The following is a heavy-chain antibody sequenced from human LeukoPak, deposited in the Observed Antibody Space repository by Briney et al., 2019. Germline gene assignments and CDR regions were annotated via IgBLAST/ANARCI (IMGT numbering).Heavy chain of an antibody. J-gene: IGHJ4*02. CDR2: INPNSGGT. CDR3: ARVWQQQLVVIDY. Sequence: ASVKVSCKASGYTFTGYFIHWVRQAPGQGLEWMGWINPNSGGTNYAQKFQGRVTMTRDTSISTAYMELSRLRSDDTAVYYCARVWQQQLVVIDYWGQGTLVTVSS. V-gene: IGHV1-2*02. CDR1: GYTFTGYF. D-gene: IGHD6-13*01.